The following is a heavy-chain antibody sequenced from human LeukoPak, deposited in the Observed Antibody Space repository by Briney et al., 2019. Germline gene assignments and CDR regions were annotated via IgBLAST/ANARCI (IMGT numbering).Heavy chain of an antibody. CDR1: GGSISSYY. CDR2: THYSGST. Sequence: SETLSLTCTVSGGSISSYYWSWLRQPPGKGLEYIGYTHYSGSTNYNPSLKSRVTIALDTSGNQFSLKLSSVTAADTAVYYCASGYCGGACQLGGVDMWGQGTMVTVSS. D-gene: IGHD2-21*02. J-gene: IGHJ3*02. CDR3: ASGYCGGACQLGGVDM. V-gene: IGHV4-59*01.